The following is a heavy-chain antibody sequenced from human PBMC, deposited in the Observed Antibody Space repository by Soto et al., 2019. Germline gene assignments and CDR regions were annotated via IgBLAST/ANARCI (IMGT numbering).Heavy chain of an antibody. CDR2: ISAYNGNT. V-gene: IGHV1-18*04. CDR3: ARDENYCSGGSCYSTDYYYYGMDV. Sequence: GGSLRLSCGAFGFTFSNAWMSWVRQAPGQGLEWMGWISAYNGNTNYAQKLQGRVTMTTDTSTSTAYMELRSLRSDDTAVYYCARDENYCSGGSCYSTDYYYYGMDVWGQGTTVTVSS. D-gene: IGHD2-15*01. CDR1: GFTFSNAW. J-gene: IGHJ6*02.